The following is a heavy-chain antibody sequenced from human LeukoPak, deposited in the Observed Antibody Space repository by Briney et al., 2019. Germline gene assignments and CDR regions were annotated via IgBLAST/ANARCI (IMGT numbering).Heavy chain of an antibody. Sequence: ASVKVSCKAAGYTFTGYYMHWVRQAPGQGLEWMGWNDPNSGGTNYAQKVQGRVSITRDTSISTGCMELSRLRSDDTAVYYCARAWGSQYCSSTSCYKVTPPTNWFDPWGQGTLVTVSS. J-gene: IGHJ5*02. D-gene: IGHD2-2*02. CDR1: GYTFTGYY. CDR2: NDPNSGGT. V-gene: IGHV1-2*02. CDR3: ARAWGSQYCSSTSCYKVTPPTNWFDP.